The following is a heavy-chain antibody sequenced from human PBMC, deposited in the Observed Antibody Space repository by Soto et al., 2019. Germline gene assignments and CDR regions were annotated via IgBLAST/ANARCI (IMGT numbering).Heavy chain of an antibody. J-gene: IGHJ4*02. CDR1: GASISSSC. Sequence: SETLSLTCTVSGASISSSCWSWIRQSPGKGLEWIGYVYHTGSTNYNPSLKSRVTISLDTSKSQFSLNLTSLTTADTAVYFCARGGNRYSNVASGVGGFDYWGQGSLVTV. D-gene: IGHD5-12*01. CDR2: VYHTGST. CDR3: ARGGNRYSNVASGVGGFDY. V-gene: IGHV4-59*01.